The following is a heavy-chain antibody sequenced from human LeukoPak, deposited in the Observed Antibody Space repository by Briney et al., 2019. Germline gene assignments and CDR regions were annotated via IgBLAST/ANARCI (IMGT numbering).Heavy chain of an antibody. CDR1: GFTFSGSG. CDR3: TRHGGSSSTRFDY. Sequence: PGGSLRLSCAASGFTFSGSGMHWVRQASGQGLEWVGRIRTKSNSYATAYAASVKGRFTISRDDSKNTAYLQMDSLKSEDTAVYYCTRHGGSSSTRFDYWGQGALVTVSS. D-gene: IGHD2-2*01. J-gene: IGHJ4*02. V-gene: IGHV3-73*01. CDR2: IRTKSNSYAT.